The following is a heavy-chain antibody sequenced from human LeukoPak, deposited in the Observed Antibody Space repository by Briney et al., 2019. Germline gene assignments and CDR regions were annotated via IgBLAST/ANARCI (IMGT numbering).Heavy chain of an antibody. CDR1: GFTFSNAW. CDR2: IKSKSDGGTT. V-gene: IGHV3-15*01. J-gene: IGHJ4*02. Sequence: PGGSLRLSCAASGFTFSNAWVSWVHQAPGKGLEWVGRIKSKSDGGTTDYGAPVKGRFTISRDDSKNTLYLQMNSLKIEDTSVYHCTTHLRGTPDYWGQGTLVTVSS. CDR3: TTHLRGTPDY.